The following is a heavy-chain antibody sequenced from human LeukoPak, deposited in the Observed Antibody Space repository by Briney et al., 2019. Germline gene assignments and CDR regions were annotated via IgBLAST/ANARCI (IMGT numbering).Heavy chain of an antibody. CDR1: GFTFSGSA. J-gene: IGHJ6*02. CDR2: IRSKANSYAT. CDR3: TSAMSSHSSSSANYYYYGMDV. Sequence: PGGSLRLSCAASGFTFSGSAMHWVRQASGKGLEWVGRIRSKANSYATAYAASVKGRFIISRDDSKNTAYLQMNSLKTEDTAVYYCTSAMSSHSSSSANYYYYGMDVWGQGTTVTVSS. D-gene: IGHD6-6*01. V-gene: IGHV3-73*01.